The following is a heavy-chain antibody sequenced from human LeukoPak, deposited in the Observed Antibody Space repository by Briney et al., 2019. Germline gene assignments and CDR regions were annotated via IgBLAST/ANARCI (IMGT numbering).Heavy chain of an antibody. CDR1: GFTFSNYG. CDR2: ISYDGSSK. D-gene: IGHD2-2*01. CDR3: ARDCSSTSCYADY. J-gene: IGHJ4*02. V-gene: IGHV3-30*03. Sequence: GSLRLSCAASGFTFSNYGMHWVRPVPGEGLAWVALISYDGSSKYYADSVKGRFTISRDNSKNTLYLQMNSLRPEDTAVYYCARDCSSTSCYADYWGQGTLVTVSS.